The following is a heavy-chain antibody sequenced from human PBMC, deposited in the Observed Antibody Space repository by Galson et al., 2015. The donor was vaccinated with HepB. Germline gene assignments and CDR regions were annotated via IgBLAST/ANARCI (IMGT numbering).Heavy chain of an antibody. J-gene: IGHJ4*02. CDR3: AKYYGDYLYYFDY. Sequence: SLRLSCAASGFTFSSYAMSWVRQAPGKGLEWVSAISGSGGSTYYADSVKGRFTISRDNSKNTLYLQMNSLRAEDTAVYYCAKYYGDYLYYFDYWGQGTLVTVSS. D-gene: IGHD4-17*01. CDR1: GFTFSSYA. V-gene: IGHV3-23*01. CDR2: ISGSGGST.